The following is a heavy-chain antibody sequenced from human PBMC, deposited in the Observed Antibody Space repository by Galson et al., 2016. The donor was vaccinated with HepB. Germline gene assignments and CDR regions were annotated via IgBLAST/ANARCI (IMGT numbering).Heavy chain of an antibody. D-gene: IGHD2-21*01. Sequence: SETLSLTCTVSGGSISSSSYYWAWVRQPPGKGLEWIANVYFSGNTYYVPSPRGRLTVSVDTSKNQFSLRLPSVTAADTAIYYCARLPKPVEVVHEAFDIWGLGTMVTVSS. CDR2: VYFSGNT. CDR1: GGSISSSSYY. CDR3: ARLPKPVEVVHEAFDI. V-gene: IGHV4-39*01. J-gene: IGHJ3*02.